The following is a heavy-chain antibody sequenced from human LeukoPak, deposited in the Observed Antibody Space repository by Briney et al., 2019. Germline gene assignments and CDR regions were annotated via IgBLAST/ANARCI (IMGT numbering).Heavy chain of an antibody. CDR3: ARADGYNPIYYYYGMDV. CDR2: ISSSGGNI. Sequence: GGSLRLSCAASGFSFSDYHMSWIRQAPGKGLEWVSYISSSGGNIYYADSVKGRFTISRDNAKNSLYLQMNSLRAEDTAVYYCARADGYNPIYYYYGMDVWGQGTTVTVSS. D-gene: IGHD5-24*01. V-gene: IGHV3-11*01. J-gene: IGHJ6*02. CDR1: GFSFSDYH.